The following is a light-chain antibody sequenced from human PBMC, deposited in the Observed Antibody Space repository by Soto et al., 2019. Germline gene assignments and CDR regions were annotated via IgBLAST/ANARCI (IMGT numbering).Light chain of an antibody. CDR2: DAS. CDR3: QQRSNWPWT. V-gene: IGKV3-11*01. J-gene: IGKJ1*01. CDR1: QSVSSY. Sequence: EIVLTQSPATLSLSPGERATLSCRASQSVSSYLAWYQQKPGRAPRLLIFDASNRATGIPARFSGSGSGTDFTLTISSLEPEDFAVYYCQQRSNWPWTFGQGTKVEIE.